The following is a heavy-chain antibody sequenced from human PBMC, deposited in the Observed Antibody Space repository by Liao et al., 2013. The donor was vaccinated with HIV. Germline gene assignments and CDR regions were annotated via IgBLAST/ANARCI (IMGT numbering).Heavy chain of an antibody. D-gene: IGHD6-13*01. Sequence: QVQLQESGPGLVKPSQTLSLTCTVSGGSISSATYYWTWIRQPAGKGLEWIGRIYTSGSTNYNPSLKSRVTILVDTSKNQFSLKLKSVTAADTAVYYCAXGGYTSSWYDNWFDPWGQGTLVTVSS. V-gene: IGHV4-61*02. J-gene: IGHJ5*02. CDR1: GGSISSATYY. CDR3: AXGGYTSSWYDNWFDP. CDR2: IYTSGST.